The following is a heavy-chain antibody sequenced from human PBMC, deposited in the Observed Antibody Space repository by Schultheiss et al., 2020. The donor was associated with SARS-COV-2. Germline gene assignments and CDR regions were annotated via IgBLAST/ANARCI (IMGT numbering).Heavy chain of an antibody. CDR1: GGSISSGSYY. CDR2: IYTSGST. V-gene: IGHV4-61*02. D-gene: IGHD2-21*02. CDR3: ARRGGDHAWFDP. Sequence: SETLSLTCTVSGGSISSGSYYWSWIRQPAGKGLEWIGRIYTSGSTNYNPSLKSRVTMPVDRSKNQFSLKLSSVTAADTAVYYCARRGGDHAWFDPWGQGTLVTVSS. J-gene: IGHJ5*02.